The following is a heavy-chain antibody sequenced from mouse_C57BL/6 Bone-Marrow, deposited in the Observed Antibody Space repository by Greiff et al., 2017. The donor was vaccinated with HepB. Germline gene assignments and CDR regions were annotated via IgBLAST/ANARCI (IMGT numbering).Heavy chain of an antibody. CDR3: ARVDTTVASDFDY. D-gene: IGHD1-1*01. CDR2: INYDGSST. CDR1: GFTFSDYY. V-gene: IGHV5-16*01. J-gene: IGHJ2*01. Sequence: EVKLMESEGGLVQPGSSMKLSCTASGFTFSDYYMAWVRQVPEKGLEWVANINYDGSSTYYLDSLKSRFIISRDNAKNILYLQMSSLKSEDTATYYCARVDTTVASDFDYWGQGTTLTVSS.